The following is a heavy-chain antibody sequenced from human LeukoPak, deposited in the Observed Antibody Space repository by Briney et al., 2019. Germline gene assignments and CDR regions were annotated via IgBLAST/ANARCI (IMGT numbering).Heavy chain of an antibody. CDR1: GGSFSGYY. CDR3: ARGRGHGSGSYYNPRYWYFDL. CDR2: INHSGST. J-gene: IGHJ2*01. V-gene: IGHV4-34*01. D-gene: IGHD3-10*01. Sequence: SDTLSLTCAVYGGSFSGYYWSWIRQPPGKGREWIGEINHSGSTNYNPSLKSRVTISVDTSKNQFSLKLSSVTAADTAVYYCARGRGHGSGSYYNPRYWYFDLWGRGTLVTVSS.